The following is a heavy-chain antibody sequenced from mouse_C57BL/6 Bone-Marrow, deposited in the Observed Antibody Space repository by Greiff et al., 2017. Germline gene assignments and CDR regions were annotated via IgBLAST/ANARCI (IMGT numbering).Heavy chain of an antibody. J-gene: IGHJ2*01. V-gene: IGHV1-62-2*01. CDR2: FYPGSGSI. D-gene: IGHD1-1*01. CDR3: AGYDTTVGYLDY. CDR1: GYTFTEYT. Sequence: VQLQQSGAELVKPGASVKLSCKASGYTFTEYTIHWVKQRPGQGLEWIGCFYPGSGSIKYNEKFKDKATLTADKSSSTAYMELSRLTSEESAVYFCAGYDTTVGYLDYWDRGTTLTVSS.